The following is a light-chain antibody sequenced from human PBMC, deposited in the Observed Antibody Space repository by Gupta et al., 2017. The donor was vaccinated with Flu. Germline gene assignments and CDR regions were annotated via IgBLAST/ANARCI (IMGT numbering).Light chain of an antibody. V-gene: IGKV4-1*01. CDR1: QSVLYSSNNKNY. CDR3: QQDYSITT. J-gene: IGKJ5*01. CDR2: WAS. Sequence: DIVMTQSPDSLTVSLGERATINCKSSQSVLYSSNNKNYLAWYQQKPGQPPHLIIYWASNRDSGVPDRFSGRGYEXDFTLTXSRRQDEDVAVYYWQQDYSITTFGXGTRLEIK.